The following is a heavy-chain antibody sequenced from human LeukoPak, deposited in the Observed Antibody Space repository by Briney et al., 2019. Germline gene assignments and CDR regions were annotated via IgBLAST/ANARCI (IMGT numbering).Heavy chain of an antibody. V-gene: IGHV3-74*01. CDR2: INSDGSST. CDR1: GFTFSSYW. D-gene: IGHD1-7*01. J-gene: IGHJ5*02. Sequence: GGSLRLSCAASGFTFSSYWMHWVRQAPGKGLVWVSRINSDGSSTSYADSVKGRFTISRDNAKNTLYLQMNSLRAEDTAVYYCACITGTTPNPSDPWGQGTLVTVSS. CDR3: ACITGTTPNPSDP.